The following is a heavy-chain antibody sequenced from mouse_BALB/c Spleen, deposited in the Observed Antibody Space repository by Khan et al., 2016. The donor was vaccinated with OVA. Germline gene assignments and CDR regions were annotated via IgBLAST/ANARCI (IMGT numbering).Heavy chain of an antibody. D-gene: IGHD2-14*01. CDR1: GYSITSDYA. J-gene: IGHJ3*01. CDR3: ARGVRLTY. V-gene: IGHV3-2*02. CDR2: INYSGST. Sequence: EVQLQESGPGLVKPSQSLSLTCTVTGYSITSDYAWNWIRQFPGNKLEWMGYINYSGSTSYHPSLKSRISITRDTSKNQFFLQLNSVTTEDTATYYWARGVRLTYWGQGTLVTVSA.